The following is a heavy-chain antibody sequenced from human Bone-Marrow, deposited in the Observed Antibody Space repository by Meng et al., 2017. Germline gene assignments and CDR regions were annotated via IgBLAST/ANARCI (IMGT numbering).Heavy chain of an antibody. CDR1: GCTFSSYA. CDR3: ARDHSPYSSGWYEGGY. V-gene: IGHV1-69*13. Sequence: SVKVSCKASGCTFSSYAISWVRQAPGQGLEWMGGIIPIFGTANYAQKFQGRVTITADDSTSTAYMELSSLRSEDTAVYYCARDHSPYSSGWYEGGYWGQGTLVTVSS. J-gene: IGHJ4*02. D-gene: IGHD6-19*01. CDR2: IIPIFGTA.